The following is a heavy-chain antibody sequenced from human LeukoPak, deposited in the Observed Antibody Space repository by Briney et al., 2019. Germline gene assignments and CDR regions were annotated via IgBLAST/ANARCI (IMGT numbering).Heavy chain of an antibody. CDR2: ISGSGGST. D-gene: IGHD3-22*01. V-gene: IGHV3-23*01. Sequence: GGSLRLSCAASGFTLSSYAMSWVRQGPGKGLEWVSAISGSGGSTYYADSVKGRFTISRDSSKNTLYLQMHSLRAEDTALYYCARVMDMIVVDDAFDIWGQGTMVTVSS. CDR1: GFTLSSYA. CDR3: ARVMDMIVVDDAFDI. J-gene: IGHJ3*02.